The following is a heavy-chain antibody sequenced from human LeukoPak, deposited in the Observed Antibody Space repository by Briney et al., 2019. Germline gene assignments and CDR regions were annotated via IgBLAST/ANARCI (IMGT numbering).Heavy chain of an antibody. Sequence: ASVKVSCKASGYTFTSYDINWVRQATGQGLEWMGWINPNSGGTNYAQKFQGRVTMTRDTSISTAYMELSRLRSDDTAVYYCARAGVAVDLDYWGQGTLVTVSS. J-gene: IGHJ4*02. V-gene: IGHV1-2*02. D-gene: IGHD6-19*01. CDR1: GYTFTSYD. CDR3: ARAGVAVDLDY. CDR2: INPNSGGT.